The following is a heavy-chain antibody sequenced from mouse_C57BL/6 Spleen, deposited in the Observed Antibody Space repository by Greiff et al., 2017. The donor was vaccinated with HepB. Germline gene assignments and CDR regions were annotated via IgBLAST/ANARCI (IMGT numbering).Heavy chain of an antibody. J-gene: IGHJ2*01. Sequence: QVQLQQPGAELVKPGASVKMSCKASGYNFTSYWITWVKQRPGQGLEWIGDIYPGSGSTNYNEKFKSKATLTVDTSSSTAYMQLSSLTSEDSAVYYCARGTMASTEDYWGQGTTLTVSS. CDR1: GYNFTSYW. V-gene: IGHV1-55*01. D-gene: IGHD1-1*02. CDR3: ARGTMASTEDY. CDR2: IYPGSGST.